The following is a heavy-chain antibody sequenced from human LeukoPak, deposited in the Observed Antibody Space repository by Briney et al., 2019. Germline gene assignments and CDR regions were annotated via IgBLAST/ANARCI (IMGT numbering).Heavy chain of an antibody. CDR2: IKQDGSEK. D-gene: IGHD1-20*01. V-gene: IGHV3-7*01. CDR1: GFTFSSYS. Sequence: GGSLRLSCAASGFTFSSYSMNWVRQAPGKGLEWVANIKQDGSEKYYVDSVKGRFTISRDNTKNSLYLQMNSLRAEDTAVYYCARLLVYNSGGEAFDHWGQGTLVTVSS. CDR3: ARLLVYNSGGEAFDH. J-gene: IGHJ4*02.